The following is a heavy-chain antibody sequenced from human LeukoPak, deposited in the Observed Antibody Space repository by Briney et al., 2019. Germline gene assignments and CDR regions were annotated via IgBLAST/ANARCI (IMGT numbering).Heavy chain of an antibody. CDR3: AKDIGVAAAAFDAFDI. Sequence: GGSLRLSCAASGFTFDDYAMPWVRHAPGKGLEWVSGISWNSGSIGYADSVKGRFTISRDNAKSSLYLQMNSLRAEDTALYYCAKDIGVAAAAFDAFDIWGQGTMVTVSS. CDR1: GFTFDDYA. V-gene: IGHV3-9*01. J-gene: IGHJ3*02. CDR2: ISWNSGSI. D-gene: IGHD6-13*01.